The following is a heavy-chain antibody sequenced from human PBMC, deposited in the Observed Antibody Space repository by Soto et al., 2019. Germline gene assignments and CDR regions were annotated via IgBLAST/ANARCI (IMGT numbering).Heavy chain of an antibody. Sequence: ASVKVSCKASGYTFTGYYMHWVRQAPGQGLEWMGWINPNSGGTSYAQKFQGRVTMTRDTSISTAYMELSRLRSDDTAVYYCAQYCSSTSCYRLSVDYWGQGTLVTVCS. CDR3: AQYCSSTSCYRLSVDY. D-gene: IGHD2-2*01. CDR2: INPNSGGT. CDR1: GYTFTGYY. V-gene: IGHV1-2*02. J-gene: IGHJ4*02.